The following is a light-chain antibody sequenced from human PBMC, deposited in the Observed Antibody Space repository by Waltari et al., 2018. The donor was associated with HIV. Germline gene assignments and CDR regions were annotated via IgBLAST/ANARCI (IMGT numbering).Light chain of an antibody. CDR2: GNS. V-gene: IGLV1-40*01. CDR1: SSNIGAGYD. Sequence: QSVLTQPPSVSGAPGQRVTISCTGSSSNIGAGYDVHWYHQLPGPAPKLPIYGNSHRPSGVPDRFSGSKSGTSASLAITGLQAEDEADYYCQSYDSSLSGWVFGGGTKLTVL. J-gene: IGLJ3*02. CDR3: QSYDSSLSGWV.